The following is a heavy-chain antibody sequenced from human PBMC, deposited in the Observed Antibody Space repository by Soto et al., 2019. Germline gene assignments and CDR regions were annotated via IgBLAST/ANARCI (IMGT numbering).Heavy chain of an antibody. D-gene: IGHD3-3*01. CDR2: INPRGGST. V-gene: IGHV1-46*01. CDR3: ARSSGGNFGIIIEGSNWFDP. CDR1: GDTFTSYY. Sequence: ASVKVSCKAPGDTFTSYYLNWVRQAPGQGLEWMGVINPRGGSTKYAQKFQGRVTMTRDTSRSTVYMELRSLRSDDTAIYYCARSSGGNFGIIIEGSNWFDPWGQGPLVTVSS. J-gene: IGHJ5*02.